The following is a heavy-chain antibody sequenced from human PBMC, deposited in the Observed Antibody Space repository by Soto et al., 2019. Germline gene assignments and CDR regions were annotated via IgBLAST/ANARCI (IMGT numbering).Heavy chain of an antibody. CDR1: GFTFSSYS. CDR3: ARDRVSGAYYHDAFDR. V-gene: IGHV3-48*01. J-gene: IGHJ3*02. CDR2: ISSSGSTI. D-gene: IGHD3-10*01. Sequence: GSLRLSCAASGFTFSSYSMNWVRQAPGKGLEWVSYISSSGSTIYHADSVKGRFTISRDNAKKSLYLQMNSLRAEDTAVYYCARDRVSGAYYHDAFDRWGQGTMVTVSS.